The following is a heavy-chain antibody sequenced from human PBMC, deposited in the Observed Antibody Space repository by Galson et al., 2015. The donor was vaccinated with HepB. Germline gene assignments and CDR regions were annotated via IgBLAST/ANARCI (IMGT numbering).Heavy chain of an antibody. CDR1: GFSFSSYA. D-gene: IGHD6-19*01. J-gene: IGHJ4*02. CDR2: ISNDGSNK. Sequence: LRLSCAASGFSFSSYAMHWVRQAPGKGLEWLAIISNDGSNKYYEDSVEGRFTISRDNSGNTLYLQLSSLRPEDTAVYYCASRLHFGWGHRSGWGQSYLDYWGQGTLVTVSS. V-gene: IGHV3-30*03. CDR3: ASRLHFGWGHRSGWGQSYLDY.